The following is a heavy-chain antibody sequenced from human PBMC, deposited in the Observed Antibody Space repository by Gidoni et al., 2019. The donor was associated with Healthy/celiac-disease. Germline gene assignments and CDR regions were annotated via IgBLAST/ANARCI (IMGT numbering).Heavy chain of an antibody. CDR2: ISYDGSNK. CDR3: LGLQLQGY. J-gene: IGHJ4*02. D-gene: IGHD6-6*01. V-gene: IGHV3-30*03. CDR1: GFTFGSYG. Sequence: QVQLVESGGGVVQRGRSLRLSRAAAGFTFGSYGMHGVRQAPGKGLGWVAVISYDGSNKYYADSVKGRFTISRDNSKNTLYLQMNSLRAEDTAVYYCLGLQLQGYWGQGTLVTVSS.